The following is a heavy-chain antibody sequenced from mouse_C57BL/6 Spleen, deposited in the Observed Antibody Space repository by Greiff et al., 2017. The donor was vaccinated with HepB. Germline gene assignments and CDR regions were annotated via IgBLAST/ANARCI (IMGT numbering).Heavy chain of an antibody. D-gene: IGHD3-1*01. Sequence: EVQLQESGPGLVKPSHSLSLTCSVPGYSITSGYYWNSIRQFPGNPLEWMGYISYDGSNNYNPSLKNRISITSDTSKNQLFLKLNSVTTEDTAAYCWARDSSGYDYWGQGTTVTVSS. CDR2: ISYDGSN. CDR1: GYSITSGYY. J-gene: IGHJ2*01. V-gene: IGHV3-6*01. CDR3: ARDSSGYDY.